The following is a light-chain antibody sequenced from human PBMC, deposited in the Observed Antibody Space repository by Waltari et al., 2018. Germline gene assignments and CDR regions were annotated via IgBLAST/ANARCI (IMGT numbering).Light chain of an antibody. CDR3: QQYYSVPLT. CDR2: WAS. J-gene: IGKJ1*01. Sequence: DIVMTQSPDSLAVSLGERATINCKSSQTISYSSNNKNYLAWYQKKPGQPPRLLISWASSRESWVPDRFSGSGSGTDFTLTISSLQVEDVAIYYCQQYYSVPLTFGQGTKVGIK. V-gene: IGKV4-1*01. CDR1: QTISYSSNNKNY.